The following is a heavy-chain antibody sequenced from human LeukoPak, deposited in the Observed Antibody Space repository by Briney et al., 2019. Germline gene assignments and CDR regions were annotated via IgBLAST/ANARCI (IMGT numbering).Heavy chain of an antibody. CDR2: IYYSGST. V-gene: IGHV4-30-4*01. D-gene: IGHD6-13*01. Sequence: SETLSLTCTVSGGSISSGDYYWSWIRQPPGKGLEWIGYIYYSGSTYYNPSLKSRVTISVDTSKNQFSLKLSSVTAADTAVYYCARERVMRIAAAGTVWFDPWGQGTLVTVSS. CDR1: GGSISSGDYY. CDR3: ARERVMRIAAAGTVWFDP. J-gene: IGHJ5*02.